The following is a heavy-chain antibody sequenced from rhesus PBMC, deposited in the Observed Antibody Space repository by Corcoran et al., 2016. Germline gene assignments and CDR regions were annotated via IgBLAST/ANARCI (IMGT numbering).Heavy chain of an antibody. D-gene: IGHD1-44*01. CDR1: GFSLTTSGMG. CDR2: IYWDDDK. J-gene: IGHJ4*01. Sequence: QVTLKESGPALVKPTQTLTLTCTFSGFSLTTSGMGVGWIRQPPGKAQEWLAVIYWDDDKRYSTSLKSRLTISKDTSKNQVVLTMTNMDPVDTATYYCARGYSGYFFDYWGQGVLVTVSS. CDR3: ARGYSGYFFDY. V-gene: IGHV2-174*01.